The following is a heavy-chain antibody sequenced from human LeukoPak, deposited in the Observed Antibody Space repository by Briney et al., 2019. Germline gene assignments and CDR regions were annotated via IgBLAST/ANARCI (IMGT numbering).Heavy chain of an antibody. J-gene: IGHJ4*02. V-gene: IGHV4-59*12. CDR1: GGSISSYY. CDR3: ARGVEWELPQFSGFDY. Sequence: SETLSLTCTVSGGSISSYYWSWIRQPPGKGLEWIGYIYYSGSTNYNPSLKSRLTMSVDTSKNQFSLKLSSVTAADTAVYYCARGVEWELPQFSGFDYWGQGTLVTVSS. CDR2: IYYSGST. D-gene: IGHD1-26*01.